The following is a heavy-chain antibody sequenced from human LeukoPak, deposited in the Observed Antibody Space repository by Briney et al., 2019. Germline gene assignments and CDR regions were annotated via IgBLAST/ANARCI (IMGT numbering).Heavy chain of an antibody. CDR1: GGSFSGYY. D-gene: IGHD3-22*01. J-gene: IGHJ5*02. Sequence: PSETLSLTCAVYGGSFSGYYWSWIRQPPGKGLEWIGEINHSGSTNYNPSLKSRVTISVDTSKNQFSLKLSSVTAADTAVYYCARVFDSSGYYYVDWFDPWGQGTLVTVSS. CDR3: ARVFDSSGYYYVDWFDP. CDR2: INHSGST. V-gene: IGHV4-34*01.